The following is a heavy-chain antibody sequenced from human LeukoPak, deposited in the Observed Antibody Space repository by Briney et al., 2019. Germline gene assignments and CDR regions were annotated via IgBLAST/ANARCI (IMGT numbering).Heavy chain of an antibody. D-gene: IGHD3-22*01. CDR2: IYTSGST. J-gene: IGHJ4*02. V-gene: IGHV4-61*02. Sequence: SETLSLTCTVSGGSISSGSYYWSWSRQPAGKGLEWIGRIYTSGSTNYNPSLKSRVTISVDTSKNQFSLKLSSVTAADTAVYYCARGFPYYYDSSGYYVDYWGQGTLVTVSS. CDR1: GGSISSGSYY. CDR3: ARGFPYYYDSSGYYVDY.